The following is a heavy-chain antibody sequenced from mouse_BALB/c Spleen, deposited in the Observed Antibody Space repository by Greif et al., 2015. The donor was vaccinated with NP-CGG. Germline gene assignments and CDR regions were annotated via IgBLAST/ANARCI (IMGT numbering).Heavy chain of an antibody. J-gene: IGHJ4*01. D-gene: IGHD2-10*01. CDR1: GFTFTDYY. V-gene: IGHV7-3*02. CDR2: IRNKANGYTT. Sequence: EVQRVESGGGLVQPGGSLRLSCATSGFTFTDYYMSWVRQPPGKALEWLGFIRNKANGYTTEYSASVKGRFTISRDNSQSILYLQMNTLRAEDSATYYCARSLHGPYYYAMDYWGQGTSVTVSS. CDR3: ARSLHGPYYYAMDY.